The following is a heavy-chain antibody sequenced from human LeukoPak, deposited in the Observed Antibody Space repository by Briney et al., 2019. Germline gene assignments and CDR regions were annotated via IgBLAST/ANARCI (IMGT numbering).Heavy chain of an antibody. Sequence: GGSLRLSCAASGFTFDDHGMIWVRQVPGKGLQWVAGINWNGGSTGYADSVKGRFTISRDNAKNSLYLQMSSLRAEDTAVYYCARDRSSSWYRPPPFDYWGQGTLVTVSS. CDR2: INWNGGST. CDR1: GFTFDDHG. D-gene: IGHD6-13*01. J-gene: IGHJ4*02. V-gene: IGHV3-20*04. CDR3: ARDRSSSWYRPPPFDY.